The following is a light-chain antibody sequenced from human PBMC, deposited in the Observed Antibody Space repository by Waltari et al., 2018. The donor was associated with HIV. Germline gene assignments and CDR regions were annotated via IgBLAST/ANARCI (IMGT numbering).Light chain of an antibody. V-gene: IGLV2-14*03. CDR3: SSYTSSSTFYV. CDR1: SSDVGGYNF. Sequence: QSALPQPASVSGSPGQSITLSCTGTSSDVGGYNFVSCVQQTPGKAPKLMIYDVTKRPSGVSNRFSGSKSGNTASLTITGLQAEDEADFYCSSYTSSSTFYVFVTGTKVTVL. CDR2: DVT. J-gene: IGLJ1*01.